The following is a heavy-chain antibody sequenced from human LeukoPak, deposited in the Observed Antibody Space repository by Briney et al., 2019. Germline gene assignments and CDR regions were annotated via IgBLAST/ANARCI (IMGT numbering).Heavy chain of an antibody. CDR1: GYTFTNYG. V-gene: IGHV1-18*01. CDR2: ISAYNGNP. J-gene: IGHJ4*02. CDR3: ATYTEGYCTSANCYAGFVY. Sequence: ASVKVSCKASGYTFTNYGVSWVRQAPGQGLEWMGWISAYNGNPGYAQKCQGRVTMTTETSTSTTYMELRSLRSDDTAVYYCATYTEGYCTSANCYAGFVYWGQGTLVTVSS. D-gene: IGHD2-2*01.